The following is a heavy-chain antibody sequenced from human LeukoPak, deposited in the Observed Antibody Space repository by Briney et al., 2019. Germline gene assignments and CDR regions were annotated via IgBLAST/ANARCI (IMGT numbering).Heavy chain of an antibody. J-gene: IGHJ4*02. D-gene: IGHD2-15*01. CDR3: AIRALGYCRGGSCRDY. V-gene: IGHV4-59*01. CDR2: IYFSGST. Sequence: PSETLSLTCTVSGGSISSYYWSWIRQPPGKGLEWIGYIYFSGSTNYNPSLKSRVTISVDTSKNQFSLRLSSVTAADTAVYYCAIRALGYCRGGSCRDYWGQGTLVTVSS. CDR1: GGSISSYY.